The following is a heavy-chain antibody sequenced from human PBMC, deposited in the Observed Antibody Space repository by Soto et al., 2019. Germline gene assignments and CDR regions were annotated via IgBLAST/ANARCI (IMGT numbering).Heavy chain of an antibody. CDR3: ATGEGIWLQYDY. J-gene: IGHJ4*02. CDR2: IWYDGSNK. V-gene: IGHV3-33*01. Sequence: GGSLRLSCAASGFTFSSYGMHWVRQAPGKGLEWVAVIWYDGSNKYYADSVKGRFTISRDNSKNTLYLQMNSLRAEDTAVYYCATGEGIWLQYDYWGQGTLVTVPS. D-gene: IGHD4-4*01. CDR1: GFTFSSYG.